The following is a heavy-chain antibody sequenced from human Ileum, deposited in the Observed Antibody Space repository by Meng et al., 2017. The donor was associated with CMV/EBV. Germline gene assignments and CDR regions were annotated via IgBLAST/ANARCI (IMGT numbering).Heavy chain of an antibody. D-gene: IGHD2/OR15-2a*01. V-gene: IGHV3-7*01. Sequence: GESLKISCAASGFTFDKYWMTWVRQAPGKGLEWVANIKEDGSEKNYIDSVKGRFTISRDNSNNLVYLQMSILRAEDPSVYYCARWGGEGSTSGFDYWGQGTLVTVSS. CDR3: ARWGGEGSTSGFDY. CDR1: GFTFDKYW. J-gene: IGHJ4*02. CDR2: IKEDGSEK.